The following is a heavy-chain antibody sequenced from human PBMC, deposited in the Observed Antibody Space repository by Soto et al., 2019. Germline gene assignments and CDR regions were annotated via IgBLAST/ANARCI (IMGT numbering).Heavy chain of an antibody. CDR1: GFTFSTYG. D-gene: IGHD1-26*01. V-gene: IGHV3-30*02. Sequence: GGSLRLSCAASGFTFSTYGMHWVRQAPGKGLEWVAVMGNDGITTFYGDSVKGRFTISRDNSKNTLFLQMNSLRADDTAVYYCAKEFQWELHAFDIWGQGTMVTASS. CDR2: MGNDGITT. J-gene: IGHJ3*02. CDR3: AKEFQWELHAFDI.